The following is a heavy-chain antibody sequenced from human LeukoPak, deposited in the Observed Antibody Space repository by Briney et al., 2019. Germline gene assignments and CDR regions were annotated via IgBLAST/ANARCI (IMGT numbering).Heavy chain of an antibody. Sequence: PSQTLSLTYAVYGASVSVYYWSSVSQPPGKGLEWHGVINQSGSTNYNPPLKTRVPISVATSRNQFSLKLSSVTAADTAVYYCARIISSGYSRFDYWGEGTLVTASS. CDR1: GASVSVYY. D-gene: IGHD3-22*01. CDR3: ARIISSGYSRFDY. V-gene: IGHV4-34*01. CDR2: INQSGST. J-gene: IGHJ4*02.